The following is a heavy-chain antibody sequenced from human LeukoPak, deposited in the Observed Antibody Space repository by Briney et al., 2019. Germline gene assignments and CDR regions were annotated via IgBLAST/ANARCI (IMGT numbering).Heavy chain of an antibody. CDR2: IYHSGST. D-gene: IGHD5/OR15-5a*01. V-gene: IGHV4-4*02. Sequence: SGTLSLTCAVSGGSISSSNWWSWVRQPPGKGLEWIGEIYHSGSTNYNPSLKSRVTISVDKSKNQFSLKLNSVAAADTAVYYCASIVSRSNWFDPWGRGTLVTVSS. CDR3: ASIVSRSNWFDP. CDR1: GGSISSSNW. J-gene: IGHJ5*02.